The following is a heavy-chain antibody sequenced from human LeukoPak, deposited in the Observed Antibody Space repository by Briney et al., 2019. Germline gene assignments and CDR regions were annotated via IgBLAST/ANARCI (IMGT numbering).Heavy chain of an antibody. D-gene: IGHD3-9*01. CDR2: ISDDGRIK. J-gene: IGHJ5*02. Sequence: PGGSLRLSCAASGFTFSIYAMHWVRQAPGKGLEWVAVISDDGRIKIYGDSVKGRLTISRDNSKNTLYLQMNSLRGEDTAVYYCARAAAETGSFRDNWFDPWGQGTLVTVSS. CDR1: GFTFSIYA. CDR3: ARAAAETGSFRDNWFDP. V-gene: IGHV3-30*04.